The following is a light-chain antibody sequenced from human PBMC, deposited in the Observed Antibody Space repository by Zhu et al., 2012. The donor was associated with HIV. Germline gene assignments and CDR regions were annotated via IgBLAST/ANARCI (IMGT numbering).Light chain of an antibody. Sequence: EIVLTQSPGTLSLSPGERATLSCRASQSINIFLAWYQQKPGQAPRLLIYDASKRASGIPARFSGSGSGTDFTLTISSLEPEDFAVYYCQQRINWRLTFGGGTKVDIK. V-gene: IGKV3-11*01. CDR3: QQRINWRLT. J-gene: IGKJ4*01. CDR1: QSINIF. CDR2: DAS.